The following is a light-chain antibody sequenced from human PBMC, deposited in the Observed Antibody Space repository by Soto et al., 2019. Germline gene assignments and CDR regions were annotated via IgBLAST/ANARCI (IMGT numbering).Light chain of an antibody. J-gene: IGLJ2*01. CDR3: QSWGTGIRV. V-gene: IGLV4-69*01. CDR2: LNSDGSH. CDR1: SGHSSYA. Sequence: QPVLTQSPSASASLGASVKLTCTLSSGHSSYAIAWHQQQPEKGPRYLMILNSDGSHRKGDGIPDRFSGSSSGAERYLTISSLQSEDEADYYCQSWGTGIRVFGGGTKLTVL.